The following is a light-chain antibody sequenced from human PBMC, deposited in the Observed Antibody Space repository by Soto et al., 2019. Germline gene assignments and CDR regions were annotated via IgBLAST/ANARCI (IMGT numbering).Light chain of an antibody. Sequence: IQMTQSPSTLSASVGDRVTIACRASQRISPLLAWFQQKPGKAPKLLIYDASTLESGVPSRFSGSGSGTEFTLTIGSLQPDDFANYYCQQYDTYFRYTFGQGTKVDVK. J-gene: IGKJ2*01. CDR2: DAS. CDR3: QQYDTYFRYT. CDR1: QRISPL. V-gene: IGKV1-5*01.